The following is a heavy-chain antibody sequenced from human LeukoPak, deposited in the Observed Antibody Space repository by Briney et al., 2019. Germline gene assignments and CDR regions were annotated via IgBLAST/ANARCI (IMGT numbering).Heavy chain of an antibody. CDR2: IYNSGST. CDR3: ARGIRGVDTAMNDAFDI. D-gene: IGHD5-18*01. J-gene: IGHJ3*02. V-gene: IGHV4-59*01. Sequence: PSETLSLTCSVSGGSISIYYWSWIRQPPGKGLEWIGFIYNSGSTNYNPSLKSRVTISVDTSKNQFSLKLSSVTAADTAVYYCARGIRGVDTAMNDAFDIGGQGTMVTVSS. CDR1: GGSISIYY.